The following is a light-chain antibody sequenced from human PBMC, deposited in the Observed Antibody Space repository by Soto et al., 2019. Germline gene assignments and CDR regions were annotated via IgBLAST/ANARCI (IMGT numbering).Light chain of an antibody. V-gene: IGKV1-27*01. CDR2: GAS. Sequence: DIQMTQSPLSLSASVGDRVTITCRASQGIGNYLAWFQQKPGRVPQLLIYGASALQTGVPSRFSGSGSGTEFTLTISSLQPEDVATYYCHTYNTAPLTFGGGTKVEI. J-gene: IGKJ4*01. CDR3: HTYNTAPLT. CDR1: QGIGNY.